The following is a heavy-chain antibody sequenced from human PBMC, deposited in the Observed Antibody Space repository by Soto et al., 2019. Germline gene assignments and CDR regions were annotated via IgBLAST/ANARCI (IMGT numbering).Heavy chain of an antibody. D-gene: IGHD5-12*01. V-gene: IGHV3-33*01. CDR2: IWYDGSNK. CDR3: ARERRVVATINKEKRTYYYYGMDV. J-gene: IGHJ6*02. CDR1: GFTFSSYG. Sequence: QVQMVESGGGVVQPGRSLRLSCAASGFTFSSYGMHWVRQAPGKGLEWVAVIWYDGSNKYYADSVKGRFTISRDNSKNTLYLQMNRLRAEDTAVYHCARERRVVATINKEKRTYYYYGMDVWGQGTTVTVSS.